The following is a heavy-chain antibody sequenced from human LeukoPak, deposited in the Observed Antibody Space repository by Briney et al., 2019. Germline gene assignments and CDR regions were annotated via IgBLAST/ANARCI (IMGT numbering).Heavy chain of an antibody. D-gene: IGHD3-10*01. CDR1: GYTFTAYY. J-gene: IGHJ5*02. CDR3: ARDVGLGFYSGSGKYHS. Sequence: ASVKVSCKASGYTFTAYYIHWVRQAPGHGPEWMGWINPNSGDTNYARKFQGRLTLTTDTPTSTAYMELRSLKSDDTATYYCARDVGLGFYSGSGKYHSWGQGTLVTVSS. CDR2: INPNSGDT. V-gene: IGHV1-2*02.